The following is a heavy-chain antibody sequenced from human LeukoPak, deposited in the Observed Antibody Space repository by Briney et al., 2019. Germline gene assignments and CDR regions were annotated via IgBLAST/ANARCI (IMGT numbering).Heavy chain of an antibody. CDR2: ISYDGSSK. D-gene: IGHD2-8*02. J-gene: IGHJ3*02. V-gene: IGHV3-30*04. CDR1: GFTFSTYA. CDR3: ARAWWGDAFDI. Sequence: PGGSLRLSCAASGFTFSTYAMHWVRQAPGKGLEWVAVISYDGSSKYYADSVKGRFTISRDNSKNTLYLQMNSLRPEDTAVYYCARAWWGDAFDIWGQGTTVTVSS.